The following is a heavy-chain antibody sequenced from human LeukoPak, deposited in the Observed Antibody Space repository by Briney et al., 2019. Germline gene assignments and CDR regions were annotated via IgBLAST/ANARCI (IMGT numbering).Heavy chain of an antibody. V-gene: IGHV3-7*01. D-gene: IGHD6-13*01. CDR2: IQRDGSEQ. CDR3: ASGGPAAGRFDY. J-gene: IGHJ4*02. Sequence: GGSLRLSCEASGITFRNYWMSWVRQAPGKGLEWVANIQRDGSEQYYVASVKGRFTISRDNAKNSLYLQMNSLRAEDTAVYYCASGGPAAGRFDYWGQGTLVTVSS. CDR1: GITFRNYW.